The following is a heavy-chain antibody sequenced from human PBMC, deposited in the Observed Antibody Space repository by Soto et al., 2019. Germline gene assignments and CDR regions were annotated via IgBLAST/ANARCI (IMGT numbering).Heavy chain of an antibody. V-gene: IGHV3-33*01. D-gene: IGHD3-10*01. Sequence: QVQLVESGGGVVQPGRSLRLSCAASGFTFSNYGMHWVRQAPGKGLEWVAVIWYDGSNRYYTDSVKGGFTISKDNSRNTLHVQMNSLRAEDTAVYYCARDYYGSGKHSMDVWGQGTTVTVSS. CDR3: ARDYYGSGKHSMDV. CDR2: IWYDGSNR. J-gene: IGHJ6*02. CDR1: GFTFSNYG.